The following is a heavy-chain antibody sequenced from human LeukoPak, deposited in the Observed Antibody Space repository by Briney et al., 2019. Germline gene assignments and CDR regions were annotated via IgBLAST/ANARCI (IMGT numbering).Heavy chain of an antibody. CDR1: GFTFSSYA. D-gene: IGHD4-23*01. CDR3: AKDYSGWDEIY. J-gene: IGHJ4*02. Sequence: GGSLRLSCAASGFTFSSYAVTWVRQAPGKGLEWVSTISGSGGSTYYADSVKGRFTISRDNSKNTLYLQMNSLRADDTAVYYCAKDYSGWDEIYWGQGTLVTFSS. CDR2: ISGSGGST. V-gene: IGHV3-23*01.